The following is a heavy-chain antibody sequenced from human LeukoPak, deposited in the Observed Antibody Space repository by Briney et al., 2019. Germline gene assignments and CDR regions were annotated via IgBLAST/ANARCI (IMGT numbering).Heavy chain of an antibody. CDR3: ARETIKRITGTTFRWFDP. CDR2: INHSGST. D-gene: IGHD1-20*01. Sequence: SETLSLTCAVYGGSFSGYYWSWIRQPPGKGLEWIGEINHSGSTNYNPSLKSRVTISVDTSKNQFSLKLSSVTAADTAVYYCARETIKRITGTTFRWFDPWGQGTLVTVSS. J-gene: IGHJ5*02. V-gene: IGHV4-34*01. CDR1: GGSFSGYY.